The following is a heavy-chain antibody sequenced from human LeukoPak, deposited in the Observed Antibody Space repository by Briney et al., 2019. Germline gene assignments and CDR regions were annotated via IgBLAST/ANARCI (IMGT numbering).Heavy chain of an antibody. CDR1: GGSISISSYY. D-gene: IGHD6-19*01. CDR2: IYYSGST. J-gene: IGHJ2*01. Sequence: SETLSLTCTVSGGSISISSYYWGWIRQPPGKGLEWIGSIYYSGSTYYNPSLKSRVTISVDTSKNQFSLKLSSVTAADTAVYYCAGGGGDPYSGGWYDWYFDLWGRGTLVTVSS. CDR3: AGGGGDPYSGGWYDWYFDL. V-gene: IGHV4-39*01.